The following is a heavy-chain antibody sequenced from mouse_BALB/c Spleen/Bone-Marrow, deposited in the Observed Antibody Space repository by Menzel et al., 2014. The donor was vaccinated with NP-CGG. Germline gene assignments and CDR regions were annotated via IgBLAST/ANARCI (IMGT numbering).Heavy chain of an antibody. J-gene: IGHJ3*01. Sequence: EVKLVESGPVLVKPSQSLSLTCTVTAYSITSGYGWHWIRQFPGNKLEWMGYIHYSGSTHYNPSLKSRISITRDTSKNQFFLQLNSVTTEDTATYYCAREAGTTARFAYWGQGTLVTVSA. CDR1: AYSITSGYG. V-gene: IGHV3-1*02. CDR3: AREAGTTARFAY. D-gene: IGHD1-2*01. CDR2: IHYSGST.